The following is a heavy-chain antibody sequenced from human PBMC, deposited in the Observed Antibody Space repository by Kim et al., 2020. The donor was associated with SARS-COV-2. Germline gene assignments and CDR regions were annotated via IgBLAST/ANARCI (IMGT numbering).Heavy chain of an antibody. CDR1: GGTFSSYA. J-gene: IGHJ6*02. CDR3: ARVLLGSGSYYNLGYYYYGMDV. V-gene: IGHV1-69*13. Sequence: SVKVSCKASGGTFSSYAISWVRQAPGQGLEWMGGIIPIFGTANYAQKFQGRVTITADESTSTAYMELSSLRSEDTAVYYCARVLLGSGSYYNLGYYYYGMDVWGQGTTVTVSS. D-gene: IGHD3-10*01. CDR2: IIPIFGTA.